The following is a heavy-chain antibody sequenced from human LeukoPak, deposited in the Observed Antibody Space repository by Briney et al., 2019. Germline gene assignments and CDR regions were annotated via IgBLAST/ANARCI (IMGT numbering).Heavy chain of an antibody. Sequence: GGSLRLSCAASGFTFSSYAMNWVRQAPGKGLEWVSGISSSSNNIYYADSVKGRFTISRDSSKNTVYLQMNSLRAEDTAVYYCAKATRGIATAGTFDYWGQGTLVTVSS. J-gene: IGHJ4*02. CDR3: AKATRGIATAGTFDY. V-gene: IGHV3-23*01. CDR1: GFTFSSYA. CDR2: ISSSSNNI. D-gene: IGHD6-13*01.